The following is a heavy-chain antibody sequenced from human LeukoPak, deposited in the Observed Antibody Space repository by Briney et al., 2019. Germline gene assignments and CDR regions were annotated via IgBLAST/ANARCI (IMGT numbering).Heavy chain of an antibody. Sequence: PGGSLRLSCAASGFTFSSYWMSWVRQAPGKGLEWVANIKQDGSEKYYVDSVKGRFTISRDNAKNSLYLQMNSLRAEDTAVYYCARRRYYDILTGYPLYYGMDVWGQGTTVTVSS. V-gene: IGHV3-7*01. D-gene: IGHD3-9*01. J-gene: IGHJ6*02. CDR2: IKQDGSEK. CDR1: GFTFSSYW. CDR3: ARRRYYDILTGYPLYYGMDV.